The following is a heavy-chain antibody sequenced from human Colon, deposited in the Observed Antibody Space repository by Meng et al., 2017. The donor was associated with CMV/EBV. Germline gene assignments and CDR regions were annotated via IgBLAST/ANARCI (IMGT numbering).Heavy chain of an antibody. Sequence: GESLKISCAASGFTFDSYSMNWVRQAPGKGLEWVSSLSSSSSYIYYADSVKGRFTISRDNAKSSLYLQLDSLTAEDTAVYYCAKGRFFDHWGQGTLVTVSS. CDR3: AKGRFFDH. J-gene: IGHJ4*02. CDR1: GFTFDSYS. D-gene: IGHD5-24*01. V-gene: IGHV3-21*01. CDR2: LSSSSSYI.